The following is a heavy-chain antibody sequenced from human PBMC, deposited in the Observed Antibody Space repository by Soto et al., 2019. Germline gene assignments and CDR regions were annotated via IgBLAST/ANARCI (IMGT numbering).Heavy chain of an antibody. J-gene: IGHJ5*02. D-gene: IGHD1-26*01. CDR2: ISGSGFKK. CDR1: GFIFENFG. CDR3: AKNQGVELVPLATVDWFDP. Sequence: GGSLRLSCAASGFIFENFGMSWVRQAPGKGLEWISSISGSGFKKYYADSVKGRLTISRDNSKSTVYLELNNLSAEDTAVYHCAKNQGVELVPLATVDWFDPWGQGSVVTVPS. V-gene: IGHV3-23*01.